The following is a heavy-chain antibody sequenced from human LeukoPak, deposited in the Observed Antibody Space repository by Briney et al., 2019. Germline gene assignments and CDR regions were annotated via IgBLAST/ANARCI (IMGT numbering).Heavy chain of an antibody. CDR1: GLTFSSYA. J-gene: IGHJ4*02. Sequence: GGSLRLSCAASGLTFSSYAMSWVRQTPGKGLEWVSTITESGDNTHYTESVKGRFTFSRDNSRNTMNLQMNSLRAEDTAIYYCATDYTPYVGASADWGQGTLVTVSS. CDR2: ITESGDNT. CDR3: ATDYTPYVGASAD. V-gene: IGHV3-23*01. D-gene: IGHD1-26*01.